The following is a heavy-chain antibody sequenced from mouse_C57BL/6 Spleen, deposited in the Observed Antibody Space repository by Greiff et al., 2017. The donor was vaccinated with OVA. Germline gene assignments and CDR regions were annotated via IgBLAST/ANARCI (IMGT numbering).Heavy chain of an antibody. CDR1: GYAFTNYL. CDR3: ARRDDYGYDAPFDY. CDR2: INPGSGGT. V-gene: IGHV1-54*01. Sequence: QVQLQQSGAELVRPGTSVKVSCKASGYAFTNYLIEWVKQRPGQGLEWIGVINPGSGGTNYNEKFKGKATLTADKSSSTAYMQLSSLTSEDSAVYFCARRDDYGYDAPFDYWGQGTTLTVSS. J-gene: IGHJ2*01. D-gene: IGHD2-2*01.